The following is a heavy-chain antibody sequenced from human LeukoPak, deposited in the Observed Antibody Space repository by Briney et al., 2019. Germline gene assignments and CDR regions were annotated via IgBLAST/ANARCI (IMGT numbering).Heavy chain of an antibody. CDR3: ARDPSLYYFDY. CDR1: GFTVSSNY. Sequence: PGGSLRLSCAASGFTVSSNYMSWVRQAPGKGLEWVSVIYSGGSTYYADSVKGRFTISRDNSKNTLYLQMNSLRAEDTAVYCCARDPSLYYFDYWGQGTLVTVSS. J-gene: IGHJ4*02. CDR2: IYSGGST. V-gene: IGHV3-66*01.